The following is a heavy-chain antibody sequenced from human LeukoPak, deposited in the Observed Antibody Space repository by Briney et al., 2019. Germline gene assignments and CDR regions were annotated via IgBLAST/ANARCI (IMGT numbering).Heavy chain of an antibody. CDR2: ISGSGGST. Sequence: GGSLRLSCAAYGFTFTSFAMTWVRQAPGKGLEWVSAISGSGGSTYYADSVKGRFTISRDNSKNTLYLQMNSLRAEDTAVYYCAKGTREYSYLLILDYWGQGTLVTVSS. J-gene: IGHJ4*02. V-gene: IGHV3-23*01. CDR3: AKGTREYSYLLILDY. CDR1: GFTFTSFA. D-gene: IGHD5-18*01.